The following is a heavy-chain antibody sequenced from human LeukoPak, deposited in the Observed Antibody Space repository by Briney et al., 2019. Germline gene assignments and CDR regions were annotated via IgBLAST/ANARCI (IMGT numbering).Heavy chain of an antibody. J-gene: IGHJ4*02. CDR2: INPKNGGT. CDR3: VRSSGRSKFDY. D-gene: IGHD3-22*01. V-gene: IGHV1-2*02. Sequence: ASVKVSCKTSGYTFTNYYIHWVRQAPGQGLEWMGWINPKNGGTKYPQNFQGRVTMTRDTSLSTAYMELSGLRFDDTPMYYCVRSSGRSKFDYWGQGTLVTVSS. CDR1: GYTFTNYY.